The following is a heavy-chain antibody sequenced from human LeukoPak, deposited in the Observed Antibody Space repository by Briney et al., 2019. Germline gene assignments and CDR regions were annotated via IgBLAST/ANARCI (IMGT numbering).Heavy chain of an antibody. Sequence: GGSLRLSCAVSGFTVTNNYMSWVRQAPGKGLEWVSVFYVSGATYYADSVKGRFTISRDNSENTLSLQMKSLRAADTAVYYCARGDGYNFFDYWGQGTLVTVSS. CDR3: ARGDGYNFFDY. D-gene: IGHD5-24*01. V-gene: IGHV3-53*01. CDR2: FYVSGAT. CDR1: GFTVTNNY. J-gene: IGHJ4*02.